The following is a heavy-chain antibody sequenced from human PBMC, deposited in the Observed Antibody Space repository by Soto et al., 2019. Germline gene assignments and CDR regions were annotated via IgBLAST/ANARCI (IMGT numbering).Heavy chain of an antibody. CDR2: IIPIFGTA. J-gene: IGHJ6*02. CDR3: ARDQALRYFDWSLNMSYYYYGMDV. CDR1: GGTFSSYA. Sequence: SVKVSCKASGGTFSSYAISWVRQAPGQGLEWMGGIIPIFGTANYAQKFQGRVTITADESTSTAYMELSSLRSEDTAVYYCARDQALRYFDWSLNMSYYYYGMDVWGQGTTVTVSS. V-gene: IGHV1-69*13. D-gene: IGHD3-9*01.